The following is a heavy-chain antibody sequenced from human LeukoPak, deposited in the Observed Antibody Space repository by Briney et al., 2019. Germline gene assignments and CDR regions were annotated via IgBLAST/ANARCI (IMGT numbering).Heavy chain of an antibody. CDR2: ISGSGGST. Sequence: GGSLGLSRASSGFTFSSFAMSGVPQAPGKGREWVSAISGSGGSTYYADSVKGRFTIARDNSKNTLYLQMNSLRAEDTAVYYCAKGRRAVDYWGQGTLVTVSS. CDR3: AKGRRAVDY. CDR1: GFTFSSFA. J-gene: IGHJ4*02. V-gene: IGHV3-23*01. D-gene: IGHD5-24*01.